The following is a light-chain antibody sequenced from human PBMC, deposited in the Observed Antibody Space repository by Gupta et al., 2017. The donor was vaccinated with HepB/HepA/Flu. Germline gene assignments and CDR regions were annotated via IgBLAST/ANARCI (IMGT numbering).Light chain of an antibody. J-gene: IGKJ3*01. V-gene: IGKV3-20*01. CDR3: QQDGFLVT. Sequence: EIVLTQSPDTLSLSPGERATLSCRASQSVRDNLLMWYQQKPGQAPRLLIYGASRSAIGIPDRFSGSGSGTDFILTSSRREPEDFAVYCGQQDGFLVTFGHGTKVEIK. CDR1: QSVRDNL. CDR2: GAS.